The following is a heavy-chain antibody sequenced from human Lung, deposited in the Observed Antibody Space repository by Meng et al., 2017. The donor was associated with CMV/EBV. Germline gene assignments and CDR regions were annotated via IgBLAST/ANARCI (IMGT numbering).Heavy chain of an antibody. D-gene: IGHD6-19*01. CDR3: ARGTYISGWYYYYYYYAMDV. CDR1: RFTFSNST. Sequence: SLKISXTASRFTFSNSTMSWVRQAPGKGLEWVGFIRSKAFGGTTEYAASVKGRFTISRDDSKGIACLQMNSLKVEDTAVYYCARGTYISGWYYYYYYYAMDVWGQGNTVTGSS. J-gene: IGHJ6*02. V-gene: IGHV3-49*04. CDR2: IRSKAFGGTT.